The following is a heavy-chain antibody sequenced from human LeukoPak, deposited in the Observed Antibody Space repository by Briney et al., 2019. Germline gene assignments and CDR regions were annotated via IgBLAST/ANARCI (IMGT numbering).Heavy chain of an antibody. J-gene: IGHJ4*02. CDR3: ARGPLGKDYFDY. V-gene: IGHV3-20*04. CDR2: VNWNGGTT. D-gene: IGHD7-27*01. CDR1: GFTFDDYG. Sequence: PGGSLRLSCAASGFTFDDYGMSWVRQAPGKGLDWVSGVNWNGGTTGYADSVKGRFTISRDNAKNSLYLQMNSLRAEDTALYYCARGPLGKDYFDYWGQGTLVTVSS.